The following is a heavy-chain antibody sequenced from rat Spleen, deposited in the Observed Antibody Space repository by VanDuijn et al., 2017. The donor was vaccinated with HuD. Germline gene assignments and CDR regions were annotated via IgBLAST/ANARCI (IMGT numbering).Heavy chain of an antibody. V-gene: IGHV5-20*01. CDR1: GFTFSDYY. J-gene: IGHJ3*01. D-gene: IGHD4-1*01. CDR2: INYDGSST. CDR3: TTYGGLRNWFAY. Sequence: EVQLVESDGGLVQPGRSLKLSCAASGFTFSDYYMAWVRQAPTKGLEWVATINYDGSSTYYRDSAKGRFTVSRDDAKSTLYLQMDSLRSEDTATYYCTTYGGLRNWFAYWGQGTLVTVSS.